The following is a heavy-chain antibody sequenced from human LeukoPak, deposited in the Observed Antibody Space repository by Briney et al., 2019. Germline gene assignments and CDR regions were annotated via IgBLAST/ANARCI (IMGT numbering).Heavy chain of an antibody. D-gene: IGHD3-22*01. V-gene: IGHV3-30*02. CDR1: EITFSNYG. J-gene: IGHJ4*02. CDR3: AKIDSTGYYYDN. Sequence: GGSLRLSCTASEITFSNYGMHWVRQAPGKGLEWVAFIQYDGNNKYYADSVKGRFTISRDNSKNTLYLQMNSPRGDGTAVYYCAKIDSTGYYYDNWGQGTLVTVSS. CDR2: IQYDGNNK.